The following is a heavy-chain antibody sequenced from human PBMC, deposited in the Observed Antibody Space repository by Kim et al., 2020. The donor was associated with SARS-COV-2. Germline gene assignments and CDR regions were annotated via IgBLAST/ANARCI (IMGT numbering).Heavy chain of an antibody. Sequence: GGSLRLSCAASGFTFSSYGMHWVRQAPGKGLEWVAGISYDGSNKYYADSVKGRFTISRDNSKNTLYLQMNSLRAEDTAVYYCAKEGSITMVRGVISPPPNWFAPWGQGTLVTVSS. CDR1: GFTFSSYG. V-gene: IGHV3-30*18. D-gene: IGHD3-10*01. J-gene: IGHJ5*02. CDR3: AKEGSITMVRGVISPPPNWFAP. CDR2: ISYDGSNK.